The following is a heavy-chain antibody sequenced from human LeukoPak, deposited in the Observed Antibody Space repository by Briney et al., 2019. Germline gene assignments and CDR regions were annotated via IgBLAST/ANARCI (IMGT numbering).Heavy chain of an antibody. J-gene: IGHJ4*02. Sequence: GGSLRLSCITSGFTFGTYDFHWVRQGTGKRLEWVSGIGIAGDTYYPDSVKGRFTISRDNSKNTLYLQMNSLRAEDTAVYYCAKSPMRTVTTNYFDYWGLGTLVTVSS. V-gene: IGHV3-13*01. D-gene: IGHD4-17*01. CDR1: GFTFGTYD. CDR2: IGIAGDT. CDR3: AKSPMRTVTTNYFDY.